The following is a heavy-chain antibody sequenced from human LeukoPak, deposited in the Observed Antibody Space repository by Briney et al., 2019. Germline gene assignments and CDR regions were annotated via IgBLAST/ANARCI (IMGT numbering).Heavy chain of an antibody. D-gene: IGHD4-11*01. Sequence: GGSLRLSCAASGFTFSSYGMHWVRQAPGKGLEWVAVISYDGRNKYYADSVKGRFTVSRDNSKNTLYLQMNSLSTEDTAVYYCAKGTTVTLFDFWGQGTLVTVSS. J-gene: IGHJ4*02. CDR1: GFTFSSYG. CDR3: AKGTTVTLFDF. V-gene: IGHV3-30*18. CDR2: ISYDGRNK.